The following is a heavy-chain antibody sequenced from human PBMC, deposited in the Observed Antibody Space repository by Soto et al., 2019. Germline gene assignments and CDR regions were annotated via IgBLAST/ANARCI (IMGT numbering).Heavy chain of an antibody. V-gene: IGHV4-34*01. J-gene: IGHJ6*02. CDR3: ARGQLVWYGDLTPYHRDMDV. D-gene: IGHD3-10*01. CDR1: GGSFDDFY. Sequence: SETLSLTCAFYGGSFDDFYWSWVRQSPGKGLEWVGEISHDGGTNYSPSLASRVSISVDTSKNQFSLHLRSVTAADTGLYYCARGQLVWYGDLTPYHRDMDVWGQGTTVTVS. CDR2: ISHDGGT.